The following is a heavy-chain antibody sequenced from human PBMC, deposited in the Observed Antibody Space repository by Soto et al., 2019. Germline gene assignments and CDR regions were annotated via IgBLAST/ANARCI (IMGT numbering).Heavy chain of an antibody. CDR3: ARVRLSSSGYYFDY. V-gene: IGHV3-21*01. Sequence: GESLKISCAASGFTFSSYSMNWVRQAPGKGLEWVSSISSSSSYIYYADSVKGRFTISRDNAKNSLYLQMNSLRAEDTAVYYCARVRLSSSGYYFDYWGQGTLVTVSS. CDR1: GFTFSSYS. CDR2: ISSSSSYI. J-gene: IGHJ4*02. D-gene: IGHD3-22*01.